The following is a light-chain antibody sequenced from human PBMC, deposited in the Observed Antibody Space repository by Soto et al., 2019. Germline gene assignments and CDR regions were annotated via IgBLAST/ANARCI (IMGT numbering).Light chain of an antibody. J-gene: IGKJ5*01. Sequence: DNQMKQSPSTLSASEEDRVTIPCRASQSISRWLAWYQQKPGKAPNLLIYAPSNLQSGVPSRFSGSGSGTDFTLTISSLQPEDFATYFCQHTSSLLITFGQGTRLEIK. CDR2: APS. V-gene: IGKV1-39*01. CDR1: QSISRW. CDR3: QHTSSLLIT.